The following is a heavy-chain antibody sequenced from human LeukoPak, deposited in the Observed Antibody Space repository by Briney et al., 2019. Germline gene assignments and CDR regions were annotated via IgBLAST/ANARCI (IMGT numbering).Heavy chain of an antibody. CDR1: GYTLTELS. CDR3: ARDHVRSSVDTAMVGSY. J-gene: IGHJ4*02. CDR2: IIPILGIA. D-gene: IGHD5-18*01. V-gene: IGHV1-69*04. Sequence: GASVKVSCKVSGYTLTELSMHWVRQAPGQGLEWMGRIIPILGIANYAQKFQGRVTITADKSTSTAYMELSSLRSEDTAVYYCARDHVRSSVDTAMVGSYWGQGTLVTVSS.